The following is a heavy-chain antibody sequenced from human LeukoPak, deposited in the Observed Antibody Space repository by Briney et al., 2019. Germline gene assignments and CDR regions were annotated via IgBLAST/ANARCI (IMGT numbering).Heavy chain of an antibody. J-gene: IGHJ6*03. Sequence: PGGSLRLSCAASGFLFNSSAMHWVRQAPGKGLEWVAVISFDGGIKYYADSVKGRFTISRDNAKNSLYLQMNSLRAEDTAVYYCARAYGWNDVFYMDVWGKGTTVTVSS. CDR1: GFLFNSSA. CDR3: ARAYGWNDVFYMDV. D-gene: IGHD1-1*01. V-gene: IGHV3-30*04. CDR2: ISFDGGIK.